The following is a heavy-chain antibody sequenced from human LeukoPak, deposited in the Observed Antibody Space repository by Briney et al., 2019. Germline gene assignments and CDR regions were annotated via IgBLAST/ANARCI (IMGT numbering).Heavy chain of an antibody. CDR2: ISYDGSNK. V-gene: IGHV3-30-3*01. CDR3: ASPLL. CDR1: GFTFSSYA. J-gene: IGHJ4*02. D-gene: IGHD2-8*02. Sequence: GGSLRLSCAASGFTFSSYAIHWVRQAPGKGLEWVAVISYDGSNKHYADSVKGRFTISRDNSKNTLYLQMDSLKTDDTAVYYCASPLLGGQGTLVIVSS.